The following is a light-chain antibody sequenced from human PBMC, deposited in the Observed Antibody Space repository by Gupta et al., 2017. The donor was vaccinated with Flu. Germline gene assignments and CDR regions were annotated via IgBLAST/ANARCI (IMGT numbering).Light chain of an antibody. Sequence: DIQMTQSTSTMSPFVGDRVTITCRASPSISSWLAWYQQKPGKAPKLLMHEASNLESGVQSRFSGSGAGTEFTLTISSLQHDDFATYYCQQYSSYSGTFGQGTKVEIK. V-gene: IGKV1-5*03. CDR1: PSISSW. CDR2: EAS. CDR3: QQYSSYSGT. J-gene: IGKJ2*02.